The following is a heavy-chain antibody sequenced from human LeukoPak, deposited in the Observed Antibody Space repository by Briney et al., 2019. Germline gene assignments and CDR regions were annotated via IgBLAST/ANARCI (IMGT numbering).Heavy chain of an antibody. CDR3: ARVKNGPRLVPFDY. J-gene: IGHJ4*02. D-gene: IGHD2-8*01. CDR2: INHSGST. Sequence: SETLSLTCAVYGGSFSGYYWSWIRQPPGKGLEWIGEINHSGSTNYNPSLKSRVTISVDTSKNQFSLKLSSVTAADTAVYYCARVKNGPRLVPFDYWGQGTLVTVSS. V-gene: IGHV4-34*01. CDR1: GGSFSGYY.